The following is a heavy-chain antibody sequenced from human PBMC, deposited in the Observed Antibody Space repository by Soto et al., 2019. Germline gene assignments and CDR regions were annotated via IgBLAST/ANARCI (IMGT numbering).Heavy chain of an antibody. CDR2: IYSGGSA. Sequence: EVQLVESGGGLVQPGGSLRLSCAASGFTVSSNYMSWVRQAPGKGLEWVSVIYSGGSAYYADSVKGRFTISRDNSKNTLYLHMNSRRAEDMAVYYCARHGYSYGGGYFDYWGQGTLVTVAS. CDR1: GFTVSSNY. CDR3: ARHGYSYGGGYFDY. J-gene: IGHJ4*02. D-gene: IGHD5-18*01. V-gene: IGHV3-66*04.